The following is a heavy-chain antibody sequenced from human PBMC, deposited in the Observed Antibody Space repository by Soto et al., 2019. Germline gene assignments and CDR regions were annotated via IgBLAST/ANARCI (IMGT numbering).Heavy chain of an antibody. V-gene: IGHV3-53*02. CDR2: AYSGGFT. J-gene: IGHJ6*02. CDR3: STSSRNEYHFAMDA. D-gene: IGHD6-6*01. CDR1: GLSVSSSD. Sequence: EVHLVETGGGLIQPGGSLRLSCAASGLSVSSSDMSSVRQASGKGLEWVSVAYSGGFTYDADSVKGRFTISRDNSKNTVHLQMNSLIVDDTAVYFCSTSSRNEYHFAMDAWGQGTTVIVS.